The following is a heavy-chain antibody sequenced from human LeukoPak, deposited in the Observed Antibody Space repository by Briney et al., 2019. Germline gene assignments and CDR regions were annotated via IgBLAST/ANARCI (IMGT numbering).Heavy chain of an antibody. D-gene: IGHD2-8*02. CDR1: GGSISSGSYY. Sequence: SQTLSLTCTVSGGSISSGSYYWSWIRQPAGKGLEWIGRIYTSGSTNYNPSLKSRVTISVDTSKNQFSLKLSSVTAADTAVYYCARDQTPGGLENWFDPWGQGTLVTVSS. V-gene: IGHV4-61*02. J-gene: IGHJ5*02. CDR2: IYTSGST. CDR3: ARDQTPGGLENWFDP.